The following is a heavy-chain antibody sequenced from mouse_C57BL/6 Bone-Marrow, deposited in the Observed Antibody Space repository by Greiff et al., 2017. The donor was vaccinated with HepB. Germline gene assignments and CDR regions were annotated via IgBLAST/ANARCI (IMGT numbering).Heavy chain of an antibody. CDR1: GYTFTSYG. Sequence: VQLQQSGAELARPGASVKLSCKASGYTFTSYGISWVKQRTGQGLEWIGEIYPRSGNTYYNEKFKGKATLTADKSSSTAYMELRSLTSEDSAVYFCAREGWLRPFAYWGQGTLVTVSA. J-gene: IGHJ3*01. CDR2: IYPRSGNT. CDR3: AREGWLRPFAY. V-gene: IGHV1-81*01. D-gene: IGHD2-2*01.